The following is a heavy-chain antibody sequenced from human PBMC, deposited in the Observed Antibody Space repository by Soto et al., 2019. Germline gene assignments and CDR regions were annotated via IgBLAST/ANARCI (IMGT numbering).Heavy chain of an antibody. J-gene: IGHJ4*01. V-gene: IGHV3-15*07. CDR2: IKSKTAGGTT. CDR1: GFTFSNAW. D-gene: IGHD3-22*01. Sequence: PGGSLRLSCAASGFTFSNAWINWVRQAPGKGLEWVGRIKSKTAGGTTDFAAPVKGRFAISRDDSNNMVYLQMNSLKIEDTALYYCTTDSYSTIIIVRFDYWGHGTLVTVSS. CDR3: TTDSYSTIIIVRFDY.